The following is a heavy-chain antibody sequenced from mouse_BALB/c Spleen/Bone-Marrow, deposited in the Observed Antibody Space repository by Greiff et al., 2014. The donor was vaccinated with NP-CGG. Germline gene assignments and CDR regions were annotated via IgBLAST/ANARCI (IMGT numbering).Heavy chain of an antibody. J-gene: IGHJ1*01. D-gene: IGHD2-4*01. CDR3: ARGLRDWYFDV. CDR2: INPSTGNT. V-gene: IGHV1-7*01. CDR1: GYTFTTYW. Sequence: VQLQQSGAELAKPGASVKMSCKASGYTFTTYWIHWVKQRPGQGLEWIGYINPSTGNTEYNQKFRDRATLTAYKSSSTPYMQLSSLTSEDSAVYYCARGLRDWYFDVWGAGTTVTVSS.